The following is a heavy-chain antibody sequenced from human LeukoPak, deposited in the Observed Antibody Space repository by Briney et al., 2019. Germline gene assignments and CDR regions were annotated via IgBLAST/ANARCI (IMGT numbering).Heavy chain of an antibody. CDR2: MSGSGGST. V-gene: IGHV3-23*01. D-gene: IGHD5-18*01. CDR3: AKEDTNSFDY. CDR1: GFTVSSNY. J-gene: IGHJ4*02. Sequence: GGSLRLSCAASGFTVSSNYMSWVRQAPGKGLEWVSAMSGSGGSTYYADSVKGRFTISRDNSKDTLYLQMNSLRAEDTAIYYCAKEDTNSFDYWGQGTLVAVSS.